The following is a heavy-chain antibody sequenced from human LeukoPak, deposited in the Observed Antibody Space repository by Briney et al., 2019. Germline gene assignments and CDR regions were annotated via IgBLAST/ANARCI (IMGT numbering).Heavy chain of an antibody. V-gene: IGHV3-30-3*01. CDR3: ARDPGPAAAFDI. CDR2: ISYDGSNK. J-gene: IGHJ3*02. D-gene: IGHD2-2*01. Sequence: GGSLRLSCAASGFTFSSYAMHWVRQAPGKGLEWVAVISYDGSNKYYADSVKGRFTISRDNSKNALYLQMNSLRAEDTAVYYCARDPGPAAAFDIWGQGTMVTVSS. CDR1: GFTFSSYA.